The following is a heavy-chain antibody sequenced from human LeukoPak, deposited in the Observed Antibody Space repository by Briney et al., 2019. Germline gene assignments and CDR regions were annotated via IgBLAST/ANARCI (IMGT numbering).Heavy chain of an antibody. Sequence: SETLSLTCTVSGGSISSYYWSWIRQPPGKGLEWIGYIYYSGSTNYNPSLKSRVTISVDTSKNQFSLKLSSVTDADTAVYYCARVPMVRGVIRVVHGMDVWGQGTTVTVSS. D-gene: IGHD3-10*01. J-gene: IGHJ6*02. V-gene: IGHV4-59*01. CDR2: IYYSGST. CDR3: ARVPMVRGVIRVVHGMDV. CDR1: GGSISSYY.